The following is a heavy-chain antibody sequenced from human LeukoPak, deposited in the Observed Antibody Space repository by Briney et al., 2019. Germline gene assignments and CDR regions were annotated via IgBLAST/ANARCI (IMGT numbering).Heavy chain of an antibody. D-gene: IGHD4-11*01. CDR1: GVRFRTYW. J-gene: IGHJ4*02. V-gene: IGHV3-7*01. CDR3: ATGSGSTGLDY. CDR2: IKEDGSDK. Sequence: GGSLRLSCAVSGVRFRTYWMSWVRQAPGKGLEWVANIKEDGSDKYYLGSVKGRFTISRDNPNNSLYLQMNSLRAEDTAVYYRATGSGSTGLDYWGQGTLVTVSS.